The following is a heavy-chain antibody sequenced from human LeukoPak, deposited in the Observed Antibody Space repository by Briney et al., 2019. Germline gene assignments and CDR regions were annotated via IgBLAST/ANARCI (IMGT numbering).Heavy chain of an antibody. Sequence: GGSLRLSCAASGFTFSLYWMTWVRQAPGKGLEWVANIKQDGSEKYYVDSVKGRFSISRDNAKNSLYLQMNSLRAEDTAVYYCATYYYDSSGLIWGQGTLVTVSS. CDR2: IKQDGSEK. V-gene: IGHV3-7*01. D-gene: IGHD3-22*01. CDR1: GFTFSLYW. CDR3: ATYYYDSSGLI. J-gene: IGHJ4*02.